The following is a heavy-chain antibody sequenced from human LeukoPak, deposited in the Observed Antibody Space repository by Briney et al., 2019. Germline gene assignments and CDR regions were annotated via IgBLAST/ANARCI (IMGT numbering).Heavy chain of an antibody. CDR3: ASATGDHDYAFDI. Sequence: SQTLSLTCVISGDSVSRNTAAWNWIRQYPSRGLEWLGRTYYRSKWYFNYAVSVKSRISINPDTSKNHFSLQLNSVTPEDTAVYYCASATGDHDYAFDIWGQGTMVTVSS. CDR1: GDSVSRNTAA. CDR2: TYYRSKWYF. D-gene: IGHD5-12*01. J-gene: IGHJ3*02. V-gene: IGHV6-1*01.